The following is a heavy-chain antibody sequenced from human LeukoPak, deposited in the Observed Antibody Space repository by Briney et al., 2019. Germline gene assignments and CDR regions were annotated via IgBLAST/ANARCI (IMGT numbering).Heavy chain of an antibody. CDR3: AKDQGGVVMAPDNAFDI. CDR1: GFTLSSYA. CDR2: ISGSGGST. J-gene: IGHJ3*02. D-gene: IGHD3-3*01. Sequence: PGVSLRLSCAASGFTLSSYAMSWLRQAPGRGLEWVSAISGSGGSTYYAHSVKGRFPISRDNSKTTLYLQMNSLRAEDTAVYYCAKDQGGVVMAPDNAFDIWGQGTMVTVSS. V-gene: IGHV3-23*01.